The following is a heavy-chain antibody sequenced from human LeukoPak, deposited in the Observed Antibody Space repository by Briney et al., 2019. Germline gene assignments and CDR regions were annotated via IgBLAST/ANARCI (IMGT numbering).Heavy chain of an antibody. CDR1: GYTFTGYY. CDR3: ARGRYSGYDYWFDP. CDR2: IIPILGIA. J-gene: IGHJ5*02. Sequence: SVKVSCKASGYTFTGYYIHWVRQAPGQGLEWMGRIIPILGIANYAQKFQGRVTITADKSTSTAYMELSSLRSEDTAVYYCARGRYSGYDYWFDPWGQGTLVTVSS. D-gene: IGHD5-12*01. V-gene: IGHV1-69*04.